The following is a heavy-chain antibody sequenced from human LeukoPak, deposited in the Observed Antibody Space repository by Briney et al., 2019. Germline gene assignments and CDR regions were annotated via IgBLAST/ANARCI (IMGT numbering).Heavy chain of an antibody. D-gene: IGHD4-23*01. J-gene: IGHJ4*02. V-gene: IGHV4-39*01. CDR2: IYYSGST. CDR1: GGSISSSSYY. Sequence: PSETLSLTCTVSGGSISSSSYYWGRVRQPPGKGLEWIGRIYYSGSTYYNPSLKSRVTISVDTSKNQFSLKLSSVTAADTAVYYCARRDYGGNSGALDYWGQGTLVTVSS. CDR3: ARRDYGGNSGALDY.